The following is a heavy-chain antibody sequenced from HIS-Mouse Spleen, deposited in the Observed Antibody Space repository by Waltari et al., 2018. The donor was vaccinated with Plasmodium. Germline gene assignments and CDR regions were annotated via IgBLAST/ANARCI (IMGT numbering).Heavy chain of an antibody. J-gene: IGHJ4*02. Sequence: QLQLQESGPGLVKPSETLSLTCTVSGGPISSSSYYWGWIRQPPGKGLEWIGSIYSSGSTYYNPSLKRRVTISVDTSKNQFSLKLSSVTAADTAVYYCARDRITGTSYFDYWGQGTLVTVSS. CDR1: GGPISSSSYY. V-gene: IGHV4-39*07. CDR3: ARDRITGTSYFDY. D-gene: IGHD1-7*01. CDR2: IYSSGST.